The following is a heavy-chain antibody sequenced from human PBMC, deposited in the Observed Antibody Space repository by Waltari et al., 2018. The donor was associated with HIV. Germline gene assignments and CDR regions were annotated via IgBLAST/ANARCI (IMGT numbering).Heavy chain of an antibody. CDR3: ARGSVVAVTTTFDY. D-gene: IGHD2-21*02. CDR2: SIPIFGTT. J-gene: IGHJ4*02. CDR1: GDRFSTYP. V-gene: IGHV1-69*01. Sequence: QVQLVQSGAEVKKPGSSVKVSCRASGDRFSTYPFNWVRQAPGQGLEWMGESIPIFGTTKYAQKFQGRVTITADDSTSTAYMELSSLRSADTAVYYCARGSVVAVTTTFDYWGQGTLVTVSS.